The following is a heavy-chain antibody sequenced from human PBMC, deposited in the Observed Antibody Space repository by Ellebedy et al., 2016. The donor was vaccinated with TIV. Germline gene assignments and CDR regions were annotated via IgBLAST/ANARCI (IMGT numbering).Heavy chain of an antibody. J-gene: IGHJ3*02. CDR3: AKPPRGGGDSSGYNRAFDI. Sequence: PGGSLRLSCAASGFTFSSYGMHWVRQAPGKGLEWVAVISYDGSNKYYADSVKGRFTISRDNSKNTLYLQMNSLRAEDTAVYYCAKPPRGGGDSSGYNRAFDIWGQGTMVTVSS. D-gene: IGHD3-22*01. CDR1: GFTFSSYG. V-gene: IGHV3-30*18. CDR2: ISYDGSNK.